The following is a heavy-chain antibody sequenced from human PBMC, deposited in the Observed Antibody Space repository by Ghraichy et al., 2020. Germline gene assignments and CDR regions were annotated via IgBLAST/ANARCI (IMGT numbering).Heavy chain of an antibody. CDR2: IFSNDEK. Sequence: SGPTLVKPTETLTLTCTVSGFSLSNARMGVSWIRQPPGKALEWLAHIFSNDEKSYSTSLKSRLTISKDTSKSQVVLTMTNMDPVDTATYYCARIQRKGYCTGGVCYGFDYWGQGTLVTVSS. V-gene: IGHV2-26*01. CDR3: ARIQRKGYCTGGVCYGFDY. J-gene: IGHJ4*02. CDR1: GFSLSNARMG. D-gene: IGHD2-8*02.